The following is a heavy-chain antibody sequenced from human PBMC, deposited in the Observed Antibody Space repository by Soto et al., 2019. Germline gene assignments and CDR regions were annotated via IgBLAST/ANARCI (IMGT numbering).Heavy chain of an antibody. J-gene: IGHJ4*02. Sequence: GGSLRLSCAASGFTFSSYAMHWVRQAPGKGLEWVAVISYDGSNKYYADSVKGRFTISRDNSKNTLYLQMNSLRAEDTAVYYCASMYSGSSDPPFDYWGQGTLVTVSS. CDR2: ISYDGSNK. CDR3: ASMYSGSSDPPFDY. CDR1: GFTFSSYA. V-gene: IGHV3-30-3*01. D-gene: IGHD1-26*01.